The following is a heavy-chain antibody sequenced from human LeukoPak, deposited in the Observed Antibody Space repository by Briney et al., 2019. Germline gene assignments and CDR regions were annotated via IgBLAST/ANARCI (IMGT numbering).Heavy chain of an antibody. CDR1: GFTFSSYS. Sequence: PGGSLRLSCAASGFTFSSYSMNWVRQAPGKGLEWVSYISSSSSTIYYADSVKGRFTISRDNAKNSLYLQMNSLRAEDTAVYYCARSWSSGYWFPATASFDYWGQGTLVTVSS. CDR2: ISSSSSTI. J-gene: IGHJ4*02. CDR3: ARSWSSGYWFPATASFDY. V-gene: IGHV3-48*01. D-gene: IGHD3-22*01.